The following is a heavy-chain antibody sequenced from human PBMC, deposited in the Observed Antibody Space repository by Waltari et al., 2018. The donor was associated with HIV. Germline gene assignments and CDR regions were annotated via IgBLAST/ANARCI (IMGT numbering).Heavy chain of an antibody. V-gene: IGHV3-21*01. D-gene: IGHD6-19*01. CDR1: VSTFSTFS. CDR2: ISSGSNFM. CDR3: ARSITVAGTRGLGMDV. Sequence: EVQLVESGGGLVKSGESLRLSCAASVSTFSTFSFHWVRQAPEKGLEWVAYISSGSNFMYYADSVKGRFTISRDNAKNSVYLQMNSLRAEDTAQYYCARSITVAGTRGLGMDVWGQGTTVTVSS. J-gene: IGHJ6*02.